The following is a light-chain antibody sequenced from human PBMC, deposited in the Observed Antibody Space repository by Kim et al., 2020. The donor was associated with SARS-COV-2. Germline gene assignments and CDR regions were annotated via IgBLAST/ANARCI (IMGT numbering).Light chain of an antibody. V-gene: IGKV3-20*01. CDR1: QSVSRSY. CDR2: GAS. CDR3: QQYGSSPMYT. Sequence: SPGDRAPRSCRASQSVSRSYLAWYQQKPGQAPRLLIYGASSRATGLPDRFSGSGSGTDFTLTISRLEPEDFAVYYCQQYGSSPMYTFGQRTKLEI. J-gene: IGKJ2*01.